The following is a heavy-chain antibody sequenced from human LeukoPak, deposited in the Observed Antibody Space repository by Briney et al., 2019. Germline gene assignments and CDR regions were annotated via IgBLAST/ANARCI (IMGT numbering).Heavy chain of an antibody. D-gene: IGHD3-10*01. J-gene: IGHJ4*02. CDR1: GASIRSDY. Sequence: SETLSLTCTVSGASIRSDYWSWIRQPAGKGLEGIGRIYTSGSTNYNPSLKSQVTMSVDTSKNQFSLNLSSVTAADTAVYYCAREARGVISGFDYWGQGTLVTVSS. CDR3: AREARGVISGFDY. V-gene: IGHV4-4*07. CDR2: IYTSGST.